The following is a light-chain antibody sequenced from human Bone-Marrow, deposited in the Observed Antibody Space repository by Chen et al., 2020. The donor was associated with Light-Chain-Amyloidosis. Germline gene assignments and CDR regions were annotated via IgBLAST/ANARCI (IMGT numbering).Light chain of an antibody. J-gene: IGLJ2*01. CDR1: DLPTKY. CDR2: RDT. CDR3: QSADSSGTYEVI. V-gene: IGLV3-25*03. Sequence: SYERTQPPSVSVSPGQTARITCSGDDLPTKYAYGYQQKPGQAPVLVIHRDTERPSGISDRFSGSSAGTTATLTISGVQAEDEADYHCQSADSSGTYEVIFGGGTKLTVL.